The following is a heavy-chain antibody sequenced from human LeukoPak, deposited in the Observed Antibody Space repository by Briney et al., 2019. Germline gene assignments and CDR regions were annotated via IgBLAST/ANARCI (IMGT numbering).Heavy chain of an antibody. J-gene: IGHJ2*01. CDR1: GFTFSSYA. CDR2: VSYDGSNK. Sequence: GGSLRLSCAASGFTFSSYAMHWVRQAPGKRLEWVAVVSYDGSNKYYADSVKGRFTISRDNSKNTLYLQMNSLRAEDTAVYYCARENGGWYKDRDWYFDLWGRGTLVTVSS. CDR3: ARENGGWYKDRDWYFDL. D-gene: IGHD6-19*01. V-gene: IGHV3-30*04.